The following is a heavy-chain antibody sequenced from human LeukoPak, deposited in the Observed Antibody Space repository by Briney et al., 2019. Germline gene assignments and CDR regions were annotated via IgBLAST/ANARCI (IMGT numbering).Heavy chain of an antibody. D-gene: IGHD6-25*01. CDR2: IYYSGST. Sequence: TLSLTCTVYGASVSSYYWSWIRHPPGNGLERIGYIYYSGSTNYNPSLKSRITISVDTSKNQFSLKLSSVTAADTAVYYGARHSIGPLGFFPYGMDVWGQGTTVTVSS. CDR1: GASVSSYY. CDR3: ARHSIGPLGFFPYGMDV. V-gene: IGHV4-59*08. J-gene: IGHJ6*01.